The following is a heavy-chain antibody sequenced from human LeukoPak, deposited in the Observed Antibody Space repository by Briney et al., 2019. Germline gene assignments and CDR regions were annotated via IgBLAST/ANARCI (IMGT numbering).Heavy chain of an antibody. CDR3: AKATSPVHSRNWFDS. CDR1: GFTFSSYA. CDR2: ISGSGTNT. D-gene: IGHD6-13*01. V-gene: IGHV3-23*01. J-gene: IGHJ5*01. Sequence: GGSLRLSCAASGFTFSSYAMSWVRQAPGKGLEWVSSISGSGTNTDYADSVKGRFTISRYNSKNTVNVQMNSLRAEDTAVYYCAKATSPVHSRNWFDSWGQGTLVTVSS.